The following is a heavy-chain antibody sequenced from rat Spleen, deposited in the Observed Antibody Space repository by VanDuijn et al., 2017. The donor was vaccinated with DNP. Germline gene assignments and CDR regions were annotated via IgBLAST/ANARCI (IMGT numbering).Heavy chain of an antibody. Sequence: EVQLVESGGGFVPPGRSLKLSCAASGFTFRDYNMAWFRQAPKKGLEWVAYIGSPAYAPYYGDSVKGRFTISRDNAKSTLYLQMNSLRSEDMATYYCVRWNSGHFDYWGQGVMVTVSS. CDR2: IGSPAYAP. V-gene: IGHV5-22*01. J-gene: IGHJ2*01. CDR3: VRWNSGHFDY. D-gene: IGHD4-3*01. CDR1: GFTFRDYN.